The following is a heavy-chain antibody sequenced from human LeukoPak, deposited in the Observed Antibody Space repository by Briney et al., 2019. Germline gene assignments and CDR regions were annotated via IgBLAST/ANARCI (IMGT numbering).Heavy chain of an antibody. D-gene: IGHD3-22*01. J-gene: IGHJ3*02. CDR3: ARTLYYCDSSGYYPPDAFDI. CDR1: GFTFSSYA. Sequence: GGSLRLSCAASGFTFSSYAMHWVRQAPGKGLEYVSAISSNGGSTYYANSVKGRFTISRDNSKNTLYLQMGSLRAEDTAVYYCARTLYYCDSSGYYPPDAFDIWGQGTMVTVSS. V-gene: IGHV3-64*01. CDR2: ISSNGGST.